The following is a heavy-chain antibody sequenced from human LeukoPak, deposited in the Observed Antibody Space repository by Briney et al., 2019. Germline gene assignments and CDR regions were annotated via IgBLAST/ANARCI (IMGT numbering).Heavy chain of an antibody. Sequence: QTGGSLRLSCAASGFTLSTYGMHWVRQAPGKGLDWVAVISNDGSKKYYADSVKGRFTISRDNSKNTLSLQVSSLRTEDTAVYYCAKDRYSYAFEYSDSWGQGTLVTVSS. CDR3: AKDRYSYAFEYSDS. CDR1: GFTLSTYG. J-gene: IGHJ4*02. CDR2: ISNDGSKK. D-gene: IGHD5-18*01. V-gene: IGHV3-30*18.